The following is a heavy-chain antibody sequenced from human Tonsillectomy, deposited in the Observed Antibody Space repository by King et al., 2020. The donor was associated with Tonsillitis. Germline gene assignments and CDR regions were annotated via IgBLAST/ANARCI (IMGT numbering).Heavy chain of an antibody. CDR2: IKSKTDGGTT. J-gene: IGHJ4*02. Sequence: VQLVESGGGLVKPGGSLRLSCAASGFTFSNAWMSWVRQAPGKGLEWVGRIKSKTDGGTTDYAAPVKGRFTISRDDSKHTLYLQMNNLKTEDTAVYYCTTDPEQQLEFDSWGQGTLVTVSS. CDR1: GFTFSNAW. D-gene: IGHD6-13*01. CDR3: TTDPEQQLEFDS. V-gene: IGHV3-15*01.